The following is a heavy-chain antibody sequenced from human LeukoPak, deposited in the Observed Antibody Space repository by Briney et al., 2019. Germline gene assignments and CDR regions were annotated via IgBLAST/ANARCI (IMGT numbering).Heavy chain of an antibody. V-gene: IGHV1-46*01. CDR1: GYTFTGYY. CDR2: INPSGGST. Sequence: ASVKVSCKASGYTFTGYYMHWVRQAPGQGLEWMGIINPSGGSTSYAQKFQGRVTMTRDTSTSTVYMELSSLRSEDTAVYYCARVGCSSTSCYGYYYYMDVWGKGTTVTVSS. D-gene: IGHD2-2*01. CDR3: ARVGCSSTSCYGYYYYMDV. J-gene: IGHJ6*03.